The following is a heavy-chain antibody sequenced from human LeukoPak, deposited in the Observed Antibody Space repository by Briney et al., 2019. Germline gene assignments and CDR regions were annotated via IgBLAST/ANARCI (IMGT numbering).Heavy chain of an antibody. J-gene: IGHJ4*02. CDR2: ISCRCGRP. CDR1: GFTLSIYA. Sequence: PGGSVRLFWGAWGFTLSIYAMSGLRQAPGKGVEGVSAISCRCGRPYYEDSVTGPFTISIDNAKNPLYRQMNTLRAEDTAVYYCAKVPYNWNPVDYWGQGTLVTASS. D-gene: IGHD1-20*01. CDR3: AKVPYNWNPVDY. V-gene: IGHV3-23*01.